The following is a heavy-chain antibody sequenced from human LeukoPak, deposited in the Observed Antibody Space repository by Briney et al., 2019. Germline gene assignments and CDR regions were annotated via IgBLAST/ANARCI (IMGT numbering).Heavy chain of an antibody. D-gene: IGHD2-2*01. Sequence: ASVKVSCKASGYTFTSYDINWVRQATGQGLEWMGWMNPNSGNTGYAQKFQGRVTMTRNTSISTAYMELSSLRSEDTAVYYCARGGSNIVVVPAAMEVDYWGQGTLVTVSS. CDR2: MNPNSGNT. V-gene: IGHV1-8*01. J-gene: IGHJ4*02. CDR3: ARGGSNIVVVPAAMEVDY. CDR1: GYTFTSYD.